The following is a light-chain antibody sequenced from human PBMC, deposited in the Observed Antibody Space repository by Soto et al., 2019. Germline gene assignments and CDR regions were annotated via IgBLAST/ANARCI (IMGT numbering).Light chain of an antibody. CDR3: IPYKPDDTFL. CDR2: EAT. Sequence: QSVLTQPPSVSGSPGQSNTVSRTGTSSDIGASNFVSWYQHLPGRAPKVIIFEATNRPSGVSNRFSGSKSGITASLTISGLQADDEAEYFCIPYKPDDTFLFGTGTKVTVL. J-gene: IGLJ1*01. CDR1: SSDIGASNF. V-gene: IGLV2-14*01.